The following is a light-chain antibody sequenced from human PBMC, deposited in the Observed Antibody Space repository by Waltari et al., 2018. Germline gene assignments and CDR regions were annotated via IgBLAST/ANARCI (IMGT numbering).Light chain of an antibody. CDR2: VVS. V-gene: IGLV2-14*01. CDR3: SSYTSISTLV. Sequence: WDQQPPGKAPELMIDVVSKRPSGVSNRFSGSKSGNAASLTIAELQAEDEADYYCSSYTSISTLVFGVGTKVTVL. J-gene: IGLJ3*02.